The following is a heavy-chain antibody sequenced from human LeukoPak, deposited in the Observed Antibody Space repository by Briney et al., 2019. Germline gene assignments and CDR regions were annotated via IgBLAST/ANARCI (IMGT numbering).Heavy chain of an antibody. CDR2: MNPNSGNT. J-gene: IGHJ4*02. CDR3: ARGPISRDGYNYDY. D-gene: IGHD5-24*01. CDR1: GYTFTSYD. Sequence: ASVKVSCKASGYTFTSYDINWVRQATGQGLEWMGWMNPNSGNTGYAQKFQGRVTMTRNTSISTAYMELSSLRSEDTAVYYCARGPISRDGYNYDYWGQGTLVTVSS. V-gene: IGHV1-8*01.